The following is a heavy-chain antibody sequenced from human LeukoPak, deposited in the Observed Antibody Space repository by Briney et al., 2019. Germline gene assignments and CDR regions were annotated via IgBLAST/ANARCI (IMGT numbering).Heavy chain of an antibody. D-gene: IGHD3-10*01. CDR3: ARDKGWAMVRGVIPWRYYYMDV. V-gene: IGHV6-1*01. J-gene: IGHJ6*03. CDR2: TYYRSKWYN. CDR1: GDSVSSNSAA. Sequence: SQTLSLTCAISGDSVSSNSAAWNWIRQSPSRGLEWLGRTYYRSKWYNDYAVSVKSRITINPDTSKNQFSLQLNSVTPEDTAVYYCARDKGWAMVRGVIPWRYYYMDVWGKGTTVTISS.